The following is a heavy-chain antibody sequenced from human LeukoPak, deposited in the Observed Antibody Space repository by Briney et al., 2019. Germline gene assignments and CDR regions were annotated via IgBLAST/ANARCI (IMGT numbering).Heavy chain of an antibody. CDR1: GYTFTSYY. J-gene: IGHJ5*02. Sequence: GASVKVSCKASGYTFTSYYMHWVRQAPGQGLEWMGIINPSGGSTSYAQKFQGRVTMTRDMSASTVYMELSSLRSEDTAVYYCARDRIAAAGTENWFDPWGQGTLVTVSS. CDR3: ARDRIAAAGTENWFDP. CDR2: INPSGGST. D-gene: IGHD6-13*01. V-gene: IGHV1-46*01.